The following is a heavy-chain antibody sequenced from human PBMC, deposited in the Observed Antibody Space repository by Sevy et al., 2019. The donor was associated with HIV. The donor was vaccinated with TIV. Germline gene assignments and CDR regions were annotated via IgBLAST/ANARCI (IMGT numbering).Heavy chain of an antibody. CDR2: IHYSGST. V-gene: IGHV4-30-4*01. CDR1: GGSIRSGDYY. D-gene: IGHD6-13*01. J-gene: IGHJ6*02. Sequence: SETLSLTCTVSGGSIRSGDYYWSWIRQPPGKGLEWIGYIHYSGSTSYNPSLKSRITISLDTSKNQFSLKVSSVTAADTAFYYCARDRLGAAADYMWLNYYYYGMDVWGQGTTVTVSS. CDR3: ARDRLGAAADYMWLNYYYYGMDV.